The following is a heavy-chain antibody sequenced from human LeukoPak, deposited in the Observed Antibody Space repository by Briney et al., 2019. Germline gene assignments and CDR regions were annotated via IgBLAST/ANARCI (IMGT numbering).Heavy chain of an antibody. CDR2: IYHSGST. D-gene: IGHD3-3*01. Sequence: SETLSLTCTVSGDSISTYYWSWIRQPPGKGLEWIGYIYHSGSTNYNPSLKSRVSISVDASKNQFSLKLSSVTAADTAVYYCARERYGNYNWFDPWGQGTLVTVSS. J-gene: IGHJ5*02. V-gene: IGHV4-59*01. CDR3: ARERYGNYNWFDP. CDR1: GDSISTYY.